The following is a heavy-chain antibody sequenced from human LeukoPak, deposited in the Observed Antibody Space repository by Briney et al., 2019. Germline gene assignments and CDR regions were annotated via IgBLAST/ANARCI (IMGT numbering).Heavy chain of an antibody. V-gene: IGHV3-33*01. CDR2: IWYDGSNK. D-gene: IGHD4-17*01. Sequence: GGSLRLSCAASGFTFSSYGMPWVRQAPGKGLEWVAVIWYDGSNKYYADSVKGRFTISRDNSKNTLYLQMNSLRAEDTAVYYCARATSYGDYGNWFDPWGQGTLVTVSS. CDR1: GFTFSSYG. J-gene: IGHJ5*02. CDR3: ARATSYGDYGNWFDP.